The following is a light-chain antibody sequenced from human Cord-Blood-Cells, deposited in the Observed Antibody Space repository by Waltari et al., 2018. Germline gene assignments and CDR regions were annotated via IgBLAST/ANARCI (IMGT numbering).Light chain of an antibody. Sequence: DIQMTQSPSSLSASVGDRVTITGRASKSISSYLNWDQQKPGKAPNLLIYASSSLQSGVPSRFSGSGSGTEFTLTISSLQPEDFATYYCQQSYSTLITFGQGTRLEIK. CDR1: KSISSY. V-gene: IGKV1-39*01. CDR3: QQSYSTLIT. CDR2: ASS. J-gene: IGKJ5*01.